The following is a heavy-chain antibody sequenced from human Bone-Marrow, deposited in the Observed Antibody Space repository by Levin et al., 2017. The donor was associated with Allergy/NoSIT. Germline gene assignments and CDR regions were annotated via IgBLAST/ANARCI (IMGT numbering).Heavy chain of an antibody. Sequence: SETLSLTCTVSGASVNSGTYYWSWIRQPAGKGLEWIGRIYTTGSTNYNPSLKSRVSISVDTSKNQFSLKLSSVTASDTAVYYCARDLGPAMNTVWFDPWGQGTLVTVSS. CDR1: GASVNSGTYY. J-gene: IGHJ5*02. CDR2: IYTTGST. D-gene: IGHD5-18*01. V-gene: IGHV4-61*02. CDR3: ARDLGPAMNTVWFDP.